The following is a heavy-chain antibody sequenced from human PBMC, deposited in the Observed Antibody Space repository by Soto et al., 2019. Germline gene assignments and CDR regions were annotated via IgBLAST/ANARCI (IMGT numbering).Heavy chain of an antibody. V-gene: IGHV1-69*04. CDR3: AREGLGPVFWSGHKPFDS. Sequence: ASVKVSCKASGGTFSSYTISWVRQAPVQGLEWMGRIIPILGIANYAQKFQGRVTITADKSTSTAYMELSSLRSEDTAVYYCAREGLGPVFWSGHKPFDSWSQGTLDIVSS. CDR1: GGTFSSYT. J-gene: IGHJ5*01. D-gene: IGHD3-3*01. CDR2: IIPILGIA.